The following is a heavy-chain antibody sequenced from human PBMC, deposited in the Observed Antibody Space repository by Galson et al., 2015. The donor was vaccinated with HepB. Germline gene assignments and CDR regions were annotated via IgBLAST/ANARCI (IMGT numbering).Heavy chain of an antibody. V-gene: IGHV3-11*01. Sequence: SLRLSCAASGFTFSDYYMSWIRQAPGKGLEWVSYISSSGSTIYYADSVKGRFTISRDNAKNSLYLQMNSLRAEDTAVYYCASVRQQFTWFFDYWGQGALVTVSS. CDR1: GFTFSDYY. D-gene: IGHD6-13*01. CDR3: ASVRQQFTWFFDY. J-gene: IGHJ4*02. CDR2: ISSSGSTI.